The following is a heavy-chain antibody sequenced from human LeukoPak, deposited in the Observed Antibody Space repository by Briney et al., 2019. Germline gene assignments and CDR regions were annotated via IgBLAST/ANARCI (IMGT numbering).Heavy chain of an antibody. D-gene: IGHD6-13*01. Sequence: GGSLRLSCVAAEFTFSSYWMHWVRQAPGKGLVWVSRIDSGGSRTKYADSVKGRFTISRDNAENTLYVQLNSLRADDTAVYYCVRDRTAAAGEFDYWGQGTLVTVSS. CDR3: VRDRTAAAGEFDY. CDR2: IDSGGSRT. V-gene: IGHV3-74*03. J-gene: IGHJ4*02. CDR1: EFTFSSYW.